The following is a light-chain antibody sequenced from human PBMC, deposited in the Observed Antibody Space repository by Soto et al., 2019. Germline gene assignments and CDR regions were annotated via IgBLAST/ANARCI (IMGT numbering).Light chain of an antibody. CDR1: QSVSSN. CDR2: GAS. Sequence: ETVMTQSPATLSMSPGERATLSCRASQSVSSNLAWYQQKPGQAPRLLISGASTRATGIPATFSGSGSGTEFTLTISSLQSEDFAVYYCQQYNNWPQTFGQGTKLEIK. V-gene: IGKV3-15*01. CDR3: QQYNNWPQT. J-gene: IGKJ2*01.